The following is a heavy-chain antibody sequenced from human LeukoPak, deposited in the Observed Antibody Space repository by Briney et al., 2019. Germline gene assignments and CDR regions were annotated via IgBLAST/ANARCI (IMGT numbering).Heavy chain of an antibody. Sequence: PGRSLRLSCTASGFTFSRLGMQWVRQAPGKGLEWVAMIWHDGSVEEYAASVKGRFTISRDNSRDTLFLQMNRLRDDDTAVYYCAKEGDRFRGYLDAWGKGTTVTVSS. CDR3: AKEGDRFRGYLDA. J-gene: IGHJ6*03. CDR2: IWHDGSVE. CDR1: GFTFSRLG. D-gene: IGHD3-16*01. V-gene: IGHV3-33*06.